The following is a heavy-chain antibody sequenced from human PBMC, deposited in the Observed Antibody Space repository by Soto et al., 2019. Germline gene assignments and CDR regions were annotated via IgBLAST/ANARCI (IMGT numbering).Heavy chain of an antibody. CDR2: INHSGST. J-gene: IGHJ4*02. D-gene: IGHD4-17*01. Sequence: QVQLQQWGAGLLKPSETLSLTCAVYGGSFSGYYWSWIRQPPGKGLEWIGEINHSGSTNYNPSLKSRVTISVDTSKNQFSLKLSSVTAADTAVYYCARGPAVTHYLCDYWGQGTLVTVSS. CDR3: ARGPAVTHYLCDY. V-gene: IGHV4-34*01. CDR1: GGSFSGYY.